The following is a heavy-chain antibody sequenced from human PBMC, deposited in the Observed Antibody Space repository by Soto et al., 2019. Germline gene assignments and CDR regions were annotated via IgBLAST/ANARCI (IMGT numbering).Heavy chain of an antibody. Sequence: SETLSLTCTVSGGSISSSSYYWGWIRQPPGKGLEWIGSIYYSGSTYYNPSLKSRVTISVDTSKNQFSLKLSSVTAADTAVYYCARVAMAPRYLPYYYYGMDVWGQGTTVTVSS. V-gene: IGHV4-39*07. CDR3: ARVAMAPRYLPYYYYGMDV. CDR2: IYYSGST. J-gene: IGHJ6*02. CDR1: GGSISSSSYY. D-gene: IGHD5-18*01.